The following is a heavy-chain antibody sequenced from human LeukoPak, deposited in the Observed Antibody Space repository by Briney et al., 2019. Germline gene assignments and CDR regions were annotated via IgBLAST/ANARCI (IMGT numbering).Heavy chain of an antibody. D-gene: IGHD3-22*01. CDR1: GGSISTFH. J-gene: IGHJ4*02. CDR3: ARGPPTDYYDSSGFYYVFDY. CDR2: VYHSGTT. Sequence: SETLSLTCTVSGGSISTFHWSWIRQPPGKGLEWIGYVYHSGTTNYSPSLKSRVTISVDTSKNQFSLKLSSVTAADTAVYFCARGPPTDYYDSSGFYYVFDYWGQGTLVTVSS. V-gene: IGHV4-59*12.